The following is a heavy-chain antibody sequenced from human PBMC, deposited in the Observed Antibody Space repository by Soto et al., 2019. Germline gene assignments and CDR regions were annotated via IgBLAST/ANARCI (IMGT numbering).Heavy chain of an antibody. D-gene: IGHD3-10*01. Sequence: GGSLRLSCAASGFTFSSYAMHWVRQAPGKGLEWVAVISYDGSNKYYADSVKGRFTISRDNSKNTLYLQMNSLRAEDTAVYYCAREGRGEGWDYYYGMDVWGQGTTVTVSS. CDR1: GFTFSSYA. CDR3: AREGRGEGWDYYYGMDV. V-gene: IGHV3-30-3*01. CDR2: ISYDGSNK. J-gene: IGHJ6*02.